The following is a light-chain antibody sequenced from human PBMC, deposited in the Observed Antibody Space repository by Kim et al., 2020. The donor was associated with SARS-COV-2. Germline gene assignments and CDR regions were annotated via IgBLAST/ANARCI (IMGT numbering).Light chain of an antibody. J-gene: IGKJ1*01. V-gene: IGKV3-20*01. CDR2: GAS. Sequence: EIVLTQSPGTLSLSPGERATLSCRASQSLSSSYLAWYQQKPGQAPRLLIYGASSRATGIPDRFSGSGSGTDFTLTISRLEPEDFAVYYCQQYNKSPRTFGQGTKVDIK. CDR3: QQYNKSPRT. CDR1: QSLSSSY.